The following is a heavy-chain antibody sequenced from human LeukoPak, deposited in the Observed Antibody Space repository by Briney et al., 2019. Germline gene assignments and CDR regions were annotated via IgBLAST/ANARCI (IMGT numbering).Heavy chain of an antibody. CDR1: GYTFTRYY. Sequence: ASVKVSCNASGYTFTRYYMHWLRQAPGQGLEWMGWINPNSGGTNYAQKFQGRVTMTRDTSISTAYMELSRLRSDGTAVYYCASGRFLEWFLFDYWGQGTLVTVSS. D-gene: IGHD3-3*01. J-gene: IGHJ4*02. V-gene: IGHV1-2*02. CDR3: ASGRFLEWFLFDY. CDR2: INPNSGGT.